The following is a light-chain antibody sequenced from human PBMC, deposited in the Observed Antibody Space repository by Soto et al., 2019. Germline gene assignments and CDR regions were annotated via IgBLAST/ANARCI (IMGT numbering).Light chain of an antibody. J-gene: IGKJ1*01. V-gene: IGKV3-20*01. CDR1: QSVSSSY. CDR3: QQYDSSPWT. Sequence: ELVLTQSPGTLSLSPGERATLSCRASQSVSSSYLAWYQQTPGQAPRLLVYDTSYRATGVPDRFSGSGSGTDFTLTISRLEPEDSAVYYCQQYDSSPWTFGQGTKVDIK. CDR2: DTS.